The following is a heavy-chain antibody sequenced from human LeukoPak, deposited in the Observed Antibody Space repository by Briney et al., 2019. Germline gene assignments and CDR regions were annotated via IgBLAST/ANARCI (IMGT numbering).Heavy chain of an antibody. CDR3: ARQSEGWPVS. CDR2: IYTSGST. CDR1: GGSISGYY. J-gene: IGHJ5*02. D-gene: IGHD6-19*01. Sequence: SETLSLTCTVSGGSISGYYWSWIRQPAGKGLEWIGRIYTSGSTNYNPSLKSRVTMSIDVMKDELSLKVTSVTAADTAVYFCARQSEGWPVSWGQGILVTVSS. V-gene: IGHV4-4*07.